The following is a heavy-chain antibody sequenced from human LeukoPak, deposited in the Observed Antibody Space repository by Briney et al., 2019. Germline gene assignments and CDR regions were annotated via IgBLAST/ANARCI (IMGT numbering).Heavy chain of an antibody. V-gene: IGHV3-74*01. CDR2: IISDGSST. J-gene: IGHJ4*02. D-gene: IGHD3-10*01. CDR1: GFTFSSYW. CDR3: ARVGLTSGSYYSFDY. Sequence: GGSLRLSCAASGFTFSSYWMHWVRQAPGKGLVWVSRIISDGSSTTYADSVKGRFTISRDNAKNTLYLQMNSLRAEDTALYYCARVGLTSGSYYSFDYWGQGTLVTVSS.